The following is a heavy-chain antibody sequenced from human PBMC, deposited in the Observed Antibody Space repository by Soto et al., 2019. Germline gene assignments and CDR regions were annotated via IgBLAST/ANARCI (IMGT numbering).Heavy chain of an antibody. CDR3: ASPKAIPLDYGDYPYYYYGMDV. CDR2: IYYSGST. D-gene: IGHD4-17*01. V-gene: IGHV4-39*01. Sequence: SETLSLTCTVSGGSISSSSYYWGWIRQPPGKGLEWIGSIYYSGSTYYNPSLKSRVTISVDTSKNQFSLRLSSVTAADTAVYYCASPKAIPLDYGDYPYYYYGMDVWGQGTTVTVSS. J-gene: IGHJ6*02. CDR1: GGSISSSSYY.